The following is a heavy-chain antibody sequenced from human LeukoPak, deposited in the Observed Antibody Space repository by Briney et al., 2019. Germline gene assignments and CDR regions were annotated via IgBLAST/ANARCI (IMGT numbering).Heavy chain of an antibody. CDR3: ARDPVLRGLVGMDV. J-gene: IGHJ6*03. Sequence: PSETLSLTCTVSGGSISSSNYYWGWIRQPPGKGLEWIGSIYYSGSSSYNPSLKSRVTISVDSSKNQFSLKQSSVTAPDTAVYYCARDPVLRGLVGMDVWGKETTVTVSS. CDR1: GGSISSSNYY. D-gene: IGHD2-8*02. V-gene: IGHV4-39*07. CDR2: IYYSGSS.